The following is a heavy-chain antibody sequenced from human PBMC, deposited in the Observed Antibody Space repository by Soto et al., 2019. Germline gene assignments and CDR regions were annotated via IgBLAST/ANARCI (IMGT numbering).Heavy chain of an antibody. CDR3: ARSPSRSWSGGGAFDI. D-gene: IGHD6-13*01. CDR2: IYHSGST. J-gene: IGHJ3*02. Sequence: QVQLQESGPGLVKPSGTLSLTCAVSGGSISRTDWWTWVRQPPGKGLEWIGEIYHSGSTNYNPSLRGRITISVDKSKNPLSLKLTSVAAGDTAVYFCARSPSRSWSGGGAFDIWGQGTMVLVSS. CDR1: GGSISRTDW. V-gene: IGHV4-4*02.